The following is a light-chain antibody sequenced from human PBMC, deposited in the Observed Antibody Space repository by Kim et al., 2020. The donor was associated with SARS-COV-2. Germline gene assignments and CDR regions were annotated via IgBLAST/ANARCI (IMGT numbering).Light chain of an antibody. CDR3: ETWDSNIQV. V-gene: IGLV4-60*03. J-gene: IGLJ3*02. Sequence: SVKLTGTLSSRHSNYFVAWHQQKPGKAPRFLMKVEGSGSYNKGGGVPDRFSGSRSGADRYLIISNLHSEDEADYYCETWDSNIQVFGGGTQLTVL. CDR1: SRHSNYF. CDR2: VEGSGSY.